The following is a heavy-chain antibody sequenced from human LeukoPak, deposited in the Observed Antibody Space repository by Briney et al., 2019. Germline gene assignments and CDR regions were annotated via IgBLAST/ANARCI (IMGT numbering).Heavy chain of an antibody. V-gene: IGHV3-23*01. J-gene: IGHJ4*02. CDR1: GFTFSTYA. Sequence: PGGSPRLSCAASGFTFSTYAMSWVRQAPGKGLELVSSITSSGYDTYYRDSVKGRFTISRDNSENTLYLQMNSLRPEDTAMYYCAKDSRETLAGTEDYRGRGTLVTVAS. CDR3: AKDSRETLAGTEDY. D-gene: IGHD6-19*01. CDR2: ITSSGYDT.